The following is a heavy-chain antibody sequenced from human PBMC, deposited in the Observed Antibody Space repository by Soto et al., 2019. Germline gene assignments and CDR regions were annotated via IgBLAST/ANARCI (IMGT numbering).Heavy chain of an antibody. J-gene: IGHJ5*02. V-gene: IGHV4-34*01. CDR1: GGSFSGYY. CDR3: ARAGDFWSGYLNWFDP. Sequence: KPSETLSLTCAVYGGSFSGYYWSWIRQPPGKGLEWIGEINHSGSTNYNPSLKGRVTISVDTSKNQFSLKLSSVTAADTAVYYCARAGDFWSGYLNWFDPWGQGTLVTVSS. D-gene: IGHD3-3*01. CDR2: INHSGST.